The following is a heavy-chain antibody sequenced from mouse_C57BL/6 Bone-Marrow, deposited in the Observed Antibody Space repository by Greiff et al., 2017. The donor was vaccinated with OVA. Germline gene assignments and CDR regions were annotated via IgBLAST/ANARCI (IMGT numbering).Heavy chain of an antibody. V-gene: IGHV1-81*01. CDR3: ASLVYAMDY. CDR1: GYTFTSYG. J-gene: IGHJ4*01. CDR2: IYPRSGNT. Sequence: VKLMESGAELARPGASVTLSCKASGYTFTSYGVSWVKQRTGQGLEWLGEIYPRSGNTYYNEQFKGKATLPADKYSSTAYMELRSLTSEDSAVYFCASLVYAMDYWGQGTSVTVSS.